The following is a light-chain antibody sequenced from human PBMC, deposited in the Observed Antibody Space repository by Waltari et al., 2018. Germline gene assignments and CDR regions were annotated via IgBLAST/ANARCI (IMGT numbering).Light chain of an antibody. CDR2: AAS. Sequence: IQITQSPSPLSASVGDRVTIPCRASQSISSYLNWYLQKPGKAPKLLIYAASSLQSGVPSRFSGSGSGTDFTLTISSLQPEDFATYFCQQSYSTPPTWTFGQGTKVEIK. J-gene: IGKJ1*01. CDR1: QSISSY. V-gene: IGKV1-39*01. CDR3: QQSYSTPPTWT.